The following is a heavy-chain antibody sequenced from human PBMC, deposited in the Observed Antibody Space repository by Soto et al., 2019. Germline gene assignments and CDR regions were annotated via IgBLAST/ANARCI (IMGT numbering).Heavy chain of an antibody. D-gene: IGHD3-16*01. CDR1: GGSISSGDYY. CDR3: GRLSGPNMFDY. Sequence: SETLSLTCTVSGGSISSGDYYWSWIRQPPGKGLEWIGYIYYSGSTYYNPSLKSRVTISVDTSKNQFSLKLSSVTAADTAVYYCGRLSGPNMFDYWGQGTLVTVPS. CDR2: IYYSGST. J-gene: IGHJ4*02. V-gene: IGHV4-30-4*01.